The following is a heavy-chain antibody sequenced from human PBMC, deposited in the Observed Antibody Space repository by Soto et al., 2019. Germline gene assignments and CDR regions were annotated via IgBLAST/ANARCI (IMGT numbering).Heavy chain of an antibody. J-gene: IGHJ6*02. CDR1: GGTFSSYA. CDR3: ANGLVEMDTITYGMDV. Sequence: SVKVSCKASGGTFSSYAISWVRQAPGQGLEWMGGIIPIFGTANYAQKFQGRVTITADESTSTAYMELSSLRSEDTAVYYCANGLVEMDTITYGMDVWGQGTTVTVSS. V-gene: IGHV1-69*13. D-gene: IGHD5-18*01. CDR2: IIPIFGTA.